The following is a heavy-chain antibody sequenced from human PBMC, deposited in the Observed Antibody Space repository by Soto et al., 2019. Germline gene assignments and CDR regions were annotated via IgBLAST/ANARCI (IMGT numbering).Heavy chain of an antibody. CDR1: GDTFTTYD. D-gene: IGHD3-10*01. J-gene: IGHJ4*02. Sequence: QVQLVQSGAEVRKPGASVKVSCKASGDTFTTYDINWVRQATGHGLEWMGWINPNSGNIGYAQRFQGRVTMTRDTAIRTAYMEVSSLTSDDTAVYYCARGRASGSYYLLDYWGQGTLVTVSS. V-gene: IGHV1-8*01. CDR3: ARGRASGSYYLLDY. CDR2: INPNSGNI.